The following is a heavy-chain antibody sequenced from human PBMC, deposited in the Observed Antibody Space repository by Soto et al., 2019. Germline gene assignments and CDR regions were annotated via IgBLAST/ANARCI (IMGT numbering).Heavy chain of an antibody. CDR3: TRQGCSSTSCYQRDPYYYYYGMDV. D-gene: IGHD2-2*01. CDR1: GFTFSGSA. J-gene: IGHJ6*02. Sequence: LRLSCAASGFTFSGSAMHWVRQASGKGLEWVGRIRSNANSYATAYAASVKGRFTISRDDSKNTAYLQMNSLKTEDTAVYYCTRQGCSSTSCYQRDPYYYYYGMDVWGQGTTVTVSS. CDR2: IRSNANSYAT. V-gene: IGHV3-73*01.